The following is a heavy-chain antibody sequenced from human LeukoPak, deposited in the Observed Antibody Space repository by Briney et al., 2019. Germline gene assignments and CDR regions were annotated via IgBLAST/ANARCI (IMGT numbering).Heavy chain of an antibody. D-gene: IGHD2-15*01. J-gene: IGHJ4*02. CDR2: ITWNSGAI. CDR1: GFTFDGYA. V-gene: IGHV3-9*01. Sequence: GGSLRLSCTASGFTFDGYAMHWVRQAPGKGLEWVSGITWNSGAIGYADSVKARFTISRDNAKNSLYLQMHSLRAEDTALYYCAKDSCSGGTCYPDYWGQGTLVTVSS. CDR3: AKDSCSGGTCYPDY.